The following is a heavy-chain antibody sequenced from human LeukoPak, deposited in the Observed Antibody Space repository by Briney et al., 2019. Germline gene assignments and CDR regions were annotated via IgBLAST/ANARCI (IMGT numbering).Heavy chain of an antibody. CDR2: ISYDGSNK. Sequence: GGSLRLSCAASGFTFSSYAMHWVRQAPGKGLEWVAVISYDGSNKYYADSVKGRFTISRDNSKNTLYLQMNSLRAEDTAVYYCAVIWLGSWGQGTLVTVSS. CDR3: AVIWLGS. J-gene: IGHJ4*02. V-gene: IGHV3-30*04. D-gene: IGHD3-10*01. CDR1: GFTFSSYA.